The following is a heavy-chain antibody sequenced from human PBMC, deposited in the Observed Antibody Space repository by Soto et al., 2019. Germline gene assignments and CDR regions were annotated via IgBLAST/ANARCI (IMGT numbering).Heavy chain of an antibody. J-gene: IGHJ4*02. CDR3: AHAYGGRSLY. D-gene: IGHD1-26*01. CDR2: IYWDDSN. V-gene: IGHV2-5*02. Sequence: QITLKESGPTLVKPTQTLTLTCTFSGFSLTTDRVGVGWIRQPPGEALEWLAVIYWDDSNTYRPSLESRLTITKDTPKNQVALTMTNMDSLDTATYYCAHAYGGRSLYWGQGTRVTVSS. CDR1: GFSLTTDRVG.